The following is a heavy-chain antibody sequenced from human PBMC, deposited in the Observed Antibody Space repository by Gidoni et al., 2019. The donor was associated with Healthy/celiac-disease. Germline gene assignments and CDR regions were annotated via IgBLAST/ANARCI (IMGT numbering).Heavy chain of an antibody. D-gene: IGHD2-2*02. Sequence: QVQLVESGGGVVQPGRSLRLSCAASGFTFSSYGMHWVRQAPGKGLEWVAVISYYGSNKYYADSGKGRFTISRDNSKNTLYLQMNSLRAEDPAVYYCAKEAGGYIADNYFDYWGQGTLVTVSS. CDR2: ISYYGSNK. J-gene: IGHJ4*02. CDR1: GFTFSSYG. CDR3: AKEAGGYIADNYFDY. V-gene: IGHV3-30*18.